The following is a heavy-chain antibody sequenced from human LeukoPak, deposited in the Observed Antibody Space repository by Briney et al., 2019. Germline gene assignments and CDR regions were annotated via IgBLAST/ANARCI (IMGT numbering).Heavy chain of an antibody. CDR3: ASGFLLWFGELLGSFDP. J-gene: IGHJ5*02. D-gene: IGHD3-10*01. CDR1: VYFISSGYD. Sequence: SETLSLTCTVSVYFISSGYDWGWIGQRPGKGLDWIGRIYHRGSTFYNPSLKSGFTISVDTSDNQFSLKLSTVTAADTAVYYCASGFLLWFGELLGSFDPWGQGTMVTVSS. CDR2: IYHRGST. V-gene: IGHV4-38-2*02.